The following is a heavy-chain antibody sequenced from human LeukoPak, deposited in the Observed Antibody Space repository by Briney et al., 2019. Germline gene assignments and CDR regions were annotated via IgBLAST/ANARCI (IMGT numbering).Heavy chain of an antibody. CDR2: MNLNSGNT. CDR1: GYTFTSYD. Sequence: ASVKVSCKASGYTFTSYDINWVRQATGQGLEWMGWMNLNSGNTGYAQKFQGRVTMTRNTSISTAYMELSSLRSEGTAVYYCARVDYGDYMDSDYWGQGTLVTVSS. D-gene: IGHD4-17*01. V-gene: IGHV1-8*01. CDR3: ARVDYGDYMDSDY. J-gene: IGHJ4*02.